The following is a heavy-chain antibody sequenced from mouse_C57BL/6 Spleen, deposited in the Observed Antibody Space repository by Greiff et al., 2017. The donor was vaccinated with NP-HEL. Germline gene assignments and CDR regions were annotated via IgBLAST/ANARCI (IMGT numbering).Heavy chain of an antibody. V-gene: IGHV14-3*01. D-gene: IGHD1-1*01. J-gene: IGHJ4*01. CDR3: APTVVAYWYAMDY. CDR2: IDPANGNT. Sequence: VQLQQSVAELMRPGASVKLSCTASGFNIKNTYMHWVKQRPEQGLEWIGRIDPANGNTKYVPKFQGKATITADTSSNTAYLQLSSLTSEDTAIYYCAPTVVAYWYAMDYWGQGTSVTVSS. CDR1: GFNIKNTY.